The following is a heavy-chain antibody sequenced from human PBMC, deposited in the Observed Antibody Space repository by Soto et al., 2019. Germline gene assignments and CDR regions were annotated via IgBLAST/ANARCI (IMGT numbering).Heavy chain of an antibody. CDR3: ARASSGLNWFDP. J-gene: IGHJ5*02. D-gene: IGHD6-19*01. V-gene: IGHV1-18*01. Sequence: QVQLVQSGAEVKKPGAEVKVSCKASGYTFTSYGISWLRHAPGQGLQWMGWISAYNGNTNYAQKLQGRVTMTTDTSTSTAYMELRSLRSDDTAVYYCARASSGLNWFDPWGQGTLVTVSS. CDR1: GYTFTSYG. CDR2: ISAYNGNT.